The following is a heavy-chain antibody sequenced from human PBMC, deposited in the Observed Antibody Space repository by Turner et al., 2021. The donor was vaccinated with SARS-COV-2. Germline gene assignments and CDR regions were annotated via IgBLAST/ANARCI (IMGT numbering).Heavy chain of an antibody. CDR3: VRDKDSSDYYY. Sequence: EVQLVASGGGVVKTGGSLRLSCAASGFTFSRYSMNWVRQAPGKGLEWVSSISSSDTYYADSVKGRFTIYRDNAKNSLYLQMNSLRAEDTAVYYCVRDKDSSDYYYWGQGTLVTVSS. CDR2: ISSSDT. V-gene: IGHV3-21*01. J-gene: IGHJ4*02. D-gene: IGHD3-22*01. CDR1: GFTFSRYS.